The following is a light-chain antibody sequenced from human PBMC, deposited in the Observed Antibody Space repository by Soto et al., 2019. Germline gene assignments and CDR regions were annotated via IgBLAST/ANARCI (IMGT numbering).Light chain of an antibody. CDR1: SXXSXYI. CDR3: ETWDSNTHV. Sequence: QSVLTQSSSASASLGSSVKLXCTLXSXXSXYIIAWHQQQPGKAPRYLMKLEGSGSYNKGSGVPDRFSGSSSGADRYLTISNLQFEDEADYYCETWDSNTHVFGGGTKLTVL. V-gene: IGLV4-60*02. J-gene: IGLJ3*02. CDR2: LEGSGSY.